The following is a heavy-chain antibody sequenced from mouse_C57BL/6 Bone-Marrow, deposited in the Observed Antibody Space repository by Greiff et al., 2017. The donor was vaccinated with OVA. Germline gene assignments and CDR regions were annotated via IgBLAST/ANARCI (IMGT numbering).Heavy chain of an antibody. CDR2: INYDGSST. CDR3: ARDRGYGSPKYFDV. J-gene: IGHJ1*03. D-gene: IGHD1-1*01. Sequence: EVMLVESEGGLVQPGSSMKLSCTASGFTFSDYYMAWVRQVPEKGLEWVANINYDGSSTYYLDSLKSRFIISRDNAKNILYLQMSSLKSEDTATYYCARDRGYGSPKYFDVWGTGTTVTVSS. CDR1: GFTFSDYY. V-gene: IGHV5-16*01.